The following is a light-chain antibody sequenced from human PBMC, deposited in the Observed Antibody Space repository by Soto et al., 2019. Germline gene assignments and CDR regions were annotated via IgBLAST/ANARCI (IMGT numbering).Light chain of an antibody. CDR2: DAS. J-gene: IGKJ1*01. Sequence: EIVMTQSPATLSVSPGERATLSCRASQSVSSKVAWYQQKPGQAPRLLIYDASNRAAGIPARFSGSGSGTDFTLTISSLEPEDFAVYYCQQRSNWRWTFGQGTKVDIK. CDR3: QQRSNWRWT. V-gene: IGKV3-11*01. CDR1: QSVSSK.